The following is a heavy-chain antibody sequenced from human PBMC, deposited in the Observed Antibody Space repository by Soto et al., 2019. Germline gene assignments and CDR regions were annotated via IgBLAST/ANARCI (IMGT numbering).Heavy chain of an antibody. CDR3: ARTGYSSGWYPGSRGDAFDI. CDR1: GYSFTSYW. Sequence: GESLKISCKGSGYSFTSYWIGWVRQMPGKGLEWMGIIYPGDSDTRYSPSFQGQVTISADKSISTAYLQWSSLKASDTAMYYCARTGYSSGWYPGSRGDAFDIWGQGTMVTVSS. D-gene: IGHD6-19*01. CDR2: IYPGDSDT. J-gene: IGHJ3*02. V-gene: IGHV5-51*01.